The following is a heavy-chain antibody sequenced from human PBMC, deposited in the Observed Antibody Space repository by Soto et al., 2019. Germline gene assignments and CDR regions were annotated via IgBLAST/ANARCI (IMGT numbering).Heavy chain of an antibody. J-gene: IGHJ5*02. CDR3: ARVQGLEPANWSDP. V-gene: IGHV1-69*13. CDR1: GGTFSSYA. D-gene: IGHD4-17*01. Sequence: SVKVSCKASGGTFSSYAISWVRQAPGQGLEWMGGIIPIFGTANYAQKFQGRVTITADESTSTAYMELSSLRSEDTAVYYCARVQGLEPANWSDPWGQGTLVTAPQ. CDR2: IIPIFGTA.